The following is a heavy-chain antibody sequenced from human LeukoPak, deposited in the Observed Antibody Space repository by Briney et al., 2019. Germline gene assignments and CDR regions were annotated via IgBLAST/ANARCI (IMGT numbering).Heavy chain of an antibody. CDR3: ARHGIVPAATRSRYGYGGYGGNPTRWIDY. CDR1: GGSFSGYY. V-gene: IGHV4-34*01. D-gene: IGHD2-2*01. CDR2: INHSGST. J-gene: IGHJ4*02. Sequence: SETLSLTCAVYGGSFSGYYWSWIRQPPGKGLEWIGEINHSGSTNYNPSLKSRVTISVDTSKNQFSLKLSSVTAADTAVYYCARHGIVPAATRSRYGYGGYGGNPTRWIDYWGQGTLVTVSS.